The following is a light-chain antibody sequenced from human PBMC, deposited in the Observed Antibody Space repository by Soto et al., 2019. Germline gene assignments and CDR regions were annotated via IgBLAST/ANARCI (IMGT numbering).Light chain of an antibody. CDR1: SSDVGGYNY. J-gene: IGLJ2*01. CDR3: CSYAGSYTVL. V-gene: IGLV2-11*01. Sequence: QSVLTQPRSVSGSPGQSVTISCTGTSSDVGGYNYVSWYQQHPGKAPKVMIYDVSKRPSGVPDRFSGSKSGNTASLTISGLQAEDEADYYCCSYAGSYTVLFGGGTKVTVL. CDR2: DVS.